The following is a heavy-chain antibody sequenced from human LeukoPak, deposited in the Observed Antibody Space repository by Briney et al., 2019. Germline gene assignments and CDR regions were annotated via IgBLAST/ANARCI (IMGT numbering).Heavy chain of an antibody. CDR3: AKPYGSGRYYYYYYMDV. Sequence: GGSLRLSCAASGFTFSRYGMHWVRQAPGKGLEWVAFIRYDGSNKYYADSLKGRFTISRDNSKNTLYLQMNSLRAEDTAVYYCAKPYGSGRYYYYYYMDVWGKGATVTISS. CDR1: GFTFSRYG. D-gene: IGHD3-10*01. V-gene: IGHV3-30*02. J-gene: IGHJ6*03. CDR2: IRYDGSNK.